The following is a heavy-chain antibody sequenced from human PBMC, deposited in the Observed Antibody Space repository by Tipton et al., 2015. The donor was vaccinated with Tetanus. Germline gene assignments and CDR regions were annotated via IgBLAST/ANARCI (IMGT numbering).Heavy chain of an antibody. Sequence: VQLVQSGAEVKKPGESLKISCKGSGYSFTSYWIGWVRQMHGKGLEWMGIIYPGDSDTRYSPSFQGRVTISADKSISTAYLQWSSLKASDPAMYYCARLVVAAPYGMDVWGQGTTVTVSS. CDR1: GYSFTSYW. D-gene: IGHD2-15*01. CDR3: ARLVVAAPYGMDV. V-gene: IGHV5-51*01. CDR2: IYPGDSDT. J-gene: IGHJ6*02.